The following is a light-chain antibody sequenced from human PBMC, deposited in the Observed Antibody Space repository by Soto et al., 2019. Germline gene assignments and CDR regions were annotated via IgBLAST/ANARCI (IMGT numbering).Light chain of an antibody. Sequence: DIMLTQSPGTLSLSPGERATLXXXXXQSVSSSCLAWYQQKLGQAPRLLIYGASSRATGIPARFSGSGSGTEFTLTISSLQSEDFVVYYCQQYNNWPPNTFGQGTRLEVK. J-gene: IGKJ5*01. CDR3: QQYNNWPPNT. CDR2: GAS. CDR1: QSVSSS. V-gene: IGKV3-15*01.